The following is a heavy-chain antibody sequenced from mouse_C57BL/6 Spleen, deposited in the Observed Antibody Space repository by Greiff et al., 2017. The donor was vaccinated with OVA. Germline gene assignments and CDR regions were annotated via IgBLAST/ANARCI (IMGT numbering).Heavy chain of an antibody. CDR3: ARWDTTVVDAFAY. D-gene: IGHD1-1*01. CDR1: GYAFSSSW. Sequence: QVQLKESGPELVKPGASVKISCKASGYAFSSSWMNWVKQRPGKGLEWIGRIYPGDGDTNYNGKFKGKATLTADKSSSTAYMQLSSLTSEDSAVYFCARWDTTVVDAFAYWGQGTLVTVSA. V-gene: IGHV1-82*01. CDR2: IYPGDGDT. J-gene: IGHJ3*01.